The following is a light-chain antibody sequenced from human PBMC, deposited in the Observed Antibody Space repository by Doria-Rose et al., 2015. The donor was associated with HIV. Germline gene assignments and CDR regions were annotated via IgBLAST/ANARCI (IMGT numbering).Light chain of an antibody. Sequence: TQSPGTLSLSPGERATLSCRASQSFSSTYLAWYRQKPGQAPSLLIYDGSTRATGIPDMFSASGSGTDFTLTINRLEPEDFALYYCHQYGTSWTFGQGTKVEI. V-gene: IGKV3-20*01. CDR2: DGS. CDR3: HQYGTSWT. CDR1: QSFSSTY. J-gene: IGKJ1*01.